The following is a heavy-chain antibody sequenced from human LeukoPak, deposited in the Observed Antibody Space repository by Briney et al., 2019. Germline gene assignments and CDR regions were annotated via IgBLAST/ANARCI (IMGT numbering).Heavy chain of an antibody. Sequence: PSETLSLTCAVYGGSFSGYYWSWIRQPPGKGLEWIGEINHSGSTNYNPSLKSRVTISVGTSKNQFSLKLSSVTAADTAVYYCARRGYDILTGYRRFDYMDVWGKGTTVTISS. CDR1: GGSFSGYY. CDR2: INHSGST. CDR3: ARRGYDILTGYRRFDYMDV. V-gene: IGHV4-34*01. J-gene: IGHJ6*03. D-gene: IGHD3-9*01.